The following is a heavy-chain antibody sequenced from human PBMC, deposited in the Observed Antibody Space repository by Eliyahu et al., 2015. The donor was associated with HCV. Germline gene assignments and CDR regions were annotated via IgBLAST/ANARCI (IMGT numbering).Heavy chain of an antibody. CDR1: GGSVSSGSYY. D-gene: IGHD3-10*01. J-gene: IGHJ6*02. Sequence: QVQLQESGPGLVKPSETLSLTCTVSGGSVSSGSYYWSWIRQPPGKGLEWIGYIYYSGSTNYNPSLKSRVTISVDTSKNQFSLKLSSVTAADTAVYYCAGFPRGDGMDVWGQGTTVTVSS. CDR2: IYYSGST. CDR3: AGFPRGDGMDV. V-gene: IGHV4-61*01.